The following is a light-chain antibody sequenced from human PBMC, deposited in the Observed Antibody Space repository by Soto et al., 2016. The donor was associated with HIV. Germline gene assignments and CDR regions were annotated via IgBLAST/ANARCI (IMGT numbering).Light chain of an antibody. V-gene: IGLV3-1*01. Sequence: SYELTQPPSVSVSPGRTASIPCSGDKLGDKYACWYQHKPGQSPVLVIFQDNRRPSGIPERFSGANSGNTATLTISGTQPMDEADYFCQAWDSNTAVFGTGTKVTVL. CDR3: QAWDSNTAV. CDR2: QDN. J-gene: IGLJ1*01. CDR1: KLGDKY.